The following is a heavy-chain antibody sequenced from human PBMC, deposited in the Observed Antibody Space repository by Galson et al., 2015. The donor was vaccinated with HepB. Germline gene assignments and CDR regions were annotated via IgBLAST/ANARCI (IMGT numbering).Heavy chain of an antibody. D-gene: IGHD1-1*01. J-gene: IGHJ3*02. Sequence: SLRLSCAASGFTFGNYAMTWVRQAPGKGLEWVSTISGTGGSTYYADSVRGRFTISRDNAMDTLYLQMNSLRAEDTAVYYCAKDQWERLGIPDAFAIWGQGTMVSVSS. V-gene: IGHV3-23*01. CDR2: ISGTGGST. CDR1: GFTFGNYA. CDR3: AKDQWERLGIPDAFAI.